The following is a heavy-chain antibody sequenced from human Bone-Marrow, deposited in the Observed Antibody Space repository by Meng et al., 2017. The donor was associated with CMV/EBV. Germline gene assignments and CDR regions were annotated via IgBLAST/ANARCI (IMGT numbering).Heavy chain of an antibody. D-gene: IGHD1-7*01. CDR3: ARKGPKILRTTNGFYYYGMDV. V-gene: IGHV1-2*02. J-gene: IGHJ6*02. Sequence: ASVKVSCKASGYTFTAYYMHWVRQAPGQGLEWMGWINPNSGGTHYAQRFQGRVSMTRGTSISTAYMELSGLRSDDTAVYYCARKGPKILRTTNGFYYYGMDVWGQGTTVTVSS. CDR1: GYTFTAYY. CDR2: INPNSGGT.